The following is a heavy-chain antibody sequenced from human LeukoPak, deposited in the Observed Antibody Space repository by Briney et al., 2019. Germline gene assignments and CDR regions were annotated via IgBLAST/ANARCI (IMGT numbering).Heavy chain of an antibody. Sequence: PGGSLRLSCAVSGFTVSSNYMSWVRQAPGKGLEWVAVISYDGGDKYYEDSVKGRFTISRDNSKNTLYLQMNSLRAEDTAVYYCAKDSTYYDILRPLGAFDIWGQGTMVTVSS. CDR3: AKDSTYYDILRPLGAFDI. CDR2: ISYDGGDK. J-gene: IGHJ3*02. CDR1: GFTVSSNY. V-gene: IGHV3-30*18. D-gene: IGHD3-9*01.